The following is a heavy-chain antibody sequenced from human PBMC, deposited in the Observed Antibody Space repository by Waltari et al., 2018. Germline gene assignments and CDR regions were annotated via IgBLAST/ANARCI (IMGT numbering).Heavy chain of an antibody. Sequence: QVQLQESGPGLVKPSETLSLTCTVSGGSISSYYWRWSRQPAGKGLEGIGRIYTSGSTNYNPSLKSRVTMSVDTSKNQFSLKLSSVTAADTAVYYCARDFGVQTLGTYYYYYGMDVWGQGTTVTVSS. CDR2: IYTSGST. D-gene: IGHD3-3*01. CDR1: GGSISSYY. CDR3: ARDFGVQTLGTYYYYYGMDV. J-gene: IGHJ6*02. V-gene: IGHV4-4*07.